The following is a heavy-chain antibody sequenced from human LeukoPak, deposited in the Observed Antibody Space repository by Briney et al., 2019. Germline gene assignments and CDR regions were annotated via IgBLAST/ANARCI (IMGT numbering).Heavy chain of an antibody. J-gene: IGHJ6*02. D-gene: IGHD6-6*01. Sequence: GASVKVSCKASGYTFTSYDINWVRQATGQGLEWMGWMNPNSGNTGYAQKFQGRVTMTRNTSISTAYMELSSLRSEDTAVYYCARFIAALDYYYYYGMDVWGQGTTVTVSS. CDR3: ARFIAALDYYYYYGMDV. CDR1: GYTFTSYD. V-gene: IGHV1-8*01. CDR2: MNPNSGNT.